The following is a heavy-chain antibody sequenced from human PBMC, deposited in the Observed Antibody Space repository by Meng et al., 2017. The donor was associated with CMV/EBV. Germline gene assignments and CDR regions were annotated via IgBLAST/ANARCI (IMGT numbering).Heavy chain of an antibody. CDR1: GTFSSYA. CDR2: IIPIFGTA. Sequence: GTFSSYAISWVRQAPGQGLEWMGGIIPIFGTANYAQKFQGRVTITADESTSTAYMELSSLRSEDTAVYYCARDSGNSSGYYPFFDYWGQGTPVTVSS. D-gene: IGHD3-22*01. V-gene: IGHV1-69*01. CDR3: ARDSGNSSGYYPFFDY. J-gene: IGHJ4*02.